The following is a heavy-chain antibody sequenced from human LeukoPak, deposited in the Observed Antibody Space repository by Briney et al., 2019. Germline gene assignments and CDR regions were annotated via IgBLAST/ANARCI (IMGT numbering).Heavy chain of an antibody. Sequence: SVKVSCKASGCTFTSSAVQWVRQARGQRLEWIGWIVVGSGNTNYAQKFQERVTITRDMSTSTAYMELSSLRSEDTAVYYCAASPDYYDSSGYSYYFDYWGQGTLVTVSS. CDR2: IVVGSGNT. D-gene: IGHD3-22*01. V-gene: IGHV1-58*01. CDR1: GCTFTSSA. CDR3: AASPDYYDSSGYSYYFDY. J-gene: IGHJ4*02.